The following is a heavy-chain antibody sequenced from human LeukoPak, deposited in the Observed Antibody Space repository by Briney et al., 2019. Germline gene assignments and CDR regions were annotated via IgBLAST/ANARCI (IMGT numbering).Heavy chain of an antibody. CDR1: GFTFSSYG. CDR3: AKGPSRTKDRYFDWLLSGNFDY. CDR2: IRYDGSNK. D-gene: IGHD3-9*01. V-gene: IGHV3-30*02. Sequence: GGSLRLSCAASGFTFSSYGMHWVRQAPGKGLEWVAFIRYDGSNKYYADSVKGRFTISRDNSKNTLYLQMNSLRAEDTAVYYCAKGPSRTKDRYFDWLLSGNFDYWGQGTLVTVSS. J-gene: IGHJ4*02.